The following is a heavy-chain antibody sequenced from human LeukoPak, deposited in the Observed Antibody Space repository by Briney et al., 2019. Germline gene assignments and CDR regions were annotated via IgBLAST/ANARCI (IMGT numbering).Heavy chain of an antibody. D-gene: IGHD2-21*01. Sequence: GRSLRLSCAASGFTFSSYGMHWVRQAPGKGLEWVAVIWYDGSNKYYADSVKGRFTISRDNAKKSLYLQMNSLRVDDTAVYYCTRFSYWGQGTLVTVSS. J-gene: IGHJ4*02. CDR3: TRFSY. CDR2: IWYDGSNK. CDR1: GFTFSSYG. V-gene: IGHV3-33*01.